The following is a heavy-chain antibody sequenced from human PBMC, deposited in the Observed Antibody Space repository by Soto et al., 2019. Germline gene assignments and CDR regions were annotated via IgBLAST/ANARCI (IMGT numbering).Heavy chain of an antibody. D-gene: IGHD3-9*01. CDR2: IYNSGST. J-gene: IGHJ4*02. Sequence: PSETLSLTCTVSGGSINSYYWSWIRQPPGKGLEWIGYIYNSGSTNYNPSLRSRVTISADMSKNQFSLKLTSVTAADTAVYYCARDDILTGYTYYFDYWGQGTLVTVST. CDR1: GGSINSYY. CDR3: ARDDILTGYTYYFDY. V-gene: IGHV4-4*08.